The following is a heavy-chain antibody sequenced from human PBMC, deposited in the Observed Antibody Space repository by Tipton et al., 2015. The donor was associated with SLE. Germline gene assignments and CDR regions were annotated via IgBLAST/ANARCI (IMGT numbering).Heavy chain of an antibody. V-gene: IGHV4-34*01. CDR1: GGSFSGYY. D-gene: IGHD2-2*01. CDR2: INHSGST. Sequence: TLSLTCAVYGGSFSGYYWSWIRQPPGKGLEWIGEINHSGSTNYNPSLKSRVTISVDTSKNQFSLKLSSVTAEDTAVYYCARDAAERYFDLWGRGTLVTVSS. J-gene: IGHJ2*01. CDR3: ARDAAERYFDL.